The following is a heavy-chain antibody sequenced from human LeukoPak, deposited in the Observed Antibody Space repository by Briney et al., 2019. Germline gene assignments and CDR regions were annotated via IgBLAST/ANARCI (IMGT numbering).Heavy chain of an antibody. CDR2: IYYSGST. D-gene: IGHD5-24*01. J-gene: IGHJ4*02. Sequence: SETLSLTCTVSGGSISSSSYYWGWIRQPPVKGLEWIGSIYYSGSTYYNPSLKSRVTISVDTSKNQFSLKLSSVTAADTAVYYCARVRRSRDGYNLYYFDYWGQGTLVTVSS. CDR3: ARVRRSRDGYNLYYFDY. V-gene: IGHV4-39*07. CDR1: GGSISSSSYY.